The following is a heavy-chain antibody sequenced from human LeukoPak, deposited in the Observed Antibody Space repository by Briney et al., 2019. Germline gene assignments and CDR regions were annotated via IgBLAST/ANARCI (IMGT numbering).Heavy chain of an antibody. Sequence: ASVKVSCKASGYTFTSYGFSWVRHAPGQGLEWMGWISAYNGNTNYAQKLQGIVTLTTDTSTSTAYMELRSLRSDDTAVYYCARGEMATTYYYYYGMDVWGQGTTVTVSS. D-gene: IGHD5-24*01. CDR2: ISAYNGNT. CDR3: ARGEMATTYYYYYGMDV. CDR1: GYTFTSYG. V-gene: IGHV1-18*01. J-gene: IGHJ6*02.